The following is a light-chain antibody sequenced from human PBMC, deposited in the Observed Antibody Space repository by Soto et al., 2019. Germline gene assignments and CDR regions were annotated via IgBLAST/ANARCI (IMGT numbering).Light chain of an antibody. CDR1: QSINRH. V-gene: IGKV3-11*01. CDR3: QQRSNWPPVT. CDR2: DAS. Sequence: EIVLTQSPATLSLSPGERATLSCRASQSINRHLAWYRQKPGQAPRLLIYDASNRVTGIPARFSGSGSGTDFTLTISSLEPEDLGVYYCQQRSNWPPVTFGGGTKVEIK. J-gene: IGKJ4*01.